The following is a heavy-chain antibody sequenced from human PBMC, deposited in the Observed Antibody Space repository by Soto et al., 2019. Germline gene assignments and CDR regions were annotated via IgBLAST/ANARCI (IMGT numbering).Heavy chain of an antibody. CDR1: GNTFSSYS. V-gene: IGHV3-48*01. J-gene: IGHJ4*02. Sequence: PGGSLRLSGAASGNTFSSYSMNWVRQAPGKGLEWVSYISSSSSTIYYADSVKGRFTISRDNAKNSLYLQMNSLRAEDTAVYYCARDVTYYDRGGNPDYWGQGTLVTVSS. D-gene: IGHD3-22*01. CDR3: ARDVTYYDRGGNPDY. CDR2: ISSSSSTI.